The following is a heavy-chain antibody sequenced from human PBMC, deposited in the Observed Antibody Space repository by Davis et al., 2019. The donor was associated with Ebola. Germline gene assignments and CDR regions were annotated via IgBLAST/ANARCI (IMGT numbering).Heavy chain of an antibody. CDR2: IKQDGSEK. Sequence: PGGSLRLSCAASGFTFSSYSMNWVRQAPGEGLEWVANIKQDGSEKYYVDSVKGRFTISRDDSKNTAYLQMNSLKTEDTAVYYCTRHPPGSGYYLFDYWGQGTLVTVSS. CDR3: TRHPPGSGYYLFDY. CDR1: GFTFSSYS. D-gene: IGHD3-22*01. J-gene: IGHJ4*02. V-gene: IGHV3-7*03.